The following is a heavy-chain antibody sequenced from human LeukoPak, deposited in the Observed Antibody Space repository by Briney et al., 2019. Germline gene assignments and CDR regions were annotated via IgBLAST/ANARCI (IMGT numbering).Heavy chain of an antibody. CDR1: GFTFSDYY. D-gene: IGHD3-9*01. V-gene: IGHV3-11*05. Sequence: GGSLRLSCAASGFTFSDYYMSWTRQAPGKGLEWVSYISSSSSYTNYADSVKGRFTISRDNAKNSLYLQMNSLRAEDTAVYYCAREYYDILTGYYDAFDTWGQGTMVTVSS. CDR3: AREYYDILTGYYDAFDT. J-gene: IGHJ3*02. CDR2: ISSSSSYT.